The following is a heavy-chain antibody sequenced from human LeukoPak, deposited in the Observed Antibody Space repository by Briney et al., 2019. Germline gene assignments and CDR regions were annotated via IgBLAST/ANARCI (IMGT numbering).Heavy chain of an antibody. V-gene: IGHV3-66*01. CDR2: IYSGGNT. J-gene: IGHJ3*01. CDR3: ARFSIVGAFDF. CDR1: GITVSSDY. D-gene: IGHD2-15*01. Sequence: GGSLRPSCVASGITVSSDYMSWVRQAPEKGLEWVSVIYSGGNTDYAASVKGRFTFSRDNFKNTLYLQMNSLRAEDTAVYYCARFSIVGAFDFWGRGTMVTVSS.